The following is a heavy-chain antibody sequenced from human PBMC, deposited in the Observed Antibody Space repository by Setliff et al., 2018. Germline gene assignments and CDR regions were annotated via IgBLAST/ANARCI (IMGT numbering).Heavy chain of an antibody. CDR3: TRSSSYGMRYWFDS. V-gene: IGHV1-2*02. CDR2: INPDSGDT. CDR1: GNSFTGHF. D-gene: IGHD3-16*02. Sequence: ASVKVSCKVSGNSFTGHFLHWVRQAPGRGLEWMGWINPDSGDTHSPQNFQGRVRMTRDNSMSTVYMELTRLTSDDTAVYYCTRSSSYGMRYWFDSWGQGPLVTVSS. J-gene: IGHJ5*01.